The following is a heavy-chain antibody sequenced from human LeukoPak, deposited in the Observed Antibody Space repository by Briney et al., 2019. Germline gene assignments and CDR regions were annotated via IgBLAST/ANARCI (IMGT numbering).Heavy chain of an antibody. J-gene: IGHJ4*02. CDR3: AREHSAEYYFDY. D-gene: IGHD6-13*01. CDR1: GFTFSSYG. Sequence: PGGSLRLSCAASGFTFSSYGMHWVRQAPGKGLEWVAFIRYDGSNKYYADSVKGRFTVSRDNSKNTLYLQMDSLRAEDTAVYYCAREHSAEYYFDYWGQGTLVTVSS. V-gene: IGHV3-30*02. CDR2: IRYDGSNK.